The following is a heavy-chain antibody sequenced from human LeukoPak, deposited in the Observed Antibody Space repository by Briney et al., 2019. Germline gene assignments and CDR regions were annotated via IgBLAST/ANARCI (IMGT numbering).Heavy chain of an antibody. Sequence: ASVKVSCKASGYTFTAYFMHWVRQAPGQGLEWMGRVNPNSGVTNSIQKFQGRVTMTRDTSVSTAYMELSGLRSDDTAVYYCARQWLPNGYFDYWGQGTLVTVSS. CDR2: VNPNSGVT. D-gene: IGHD6-19*01. CDR1: GYTFTAYF. CDR3: ARQWLPNGYFDY. V-gene: IGHV1-2*06. J-gene: IGHJ4*02.